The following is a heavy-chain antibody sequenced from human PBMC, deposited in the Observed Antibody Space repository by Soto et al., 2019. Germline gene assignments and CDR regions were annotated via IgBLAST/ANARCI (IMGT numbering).Heavy chain of an antibody. CDR3: ARGSAVSGTVYYYYMDF. Sequence: SVKVSCKASGGTFSSYTISWVRQAPGQGLEWMGRIIPILGIANYAQKFQGGVTITADKSTSTAYLELSSLRSEDTAVYYCARGSAVSGTVYYYYMDFWGKGTTVTVSS. V-gene: IGHV1-69*02. J-gene: IGHJ6*03. CDR1: GGTFSSYT. CDR2: IIPILGIA. D-gene: IGHD6-19*01.